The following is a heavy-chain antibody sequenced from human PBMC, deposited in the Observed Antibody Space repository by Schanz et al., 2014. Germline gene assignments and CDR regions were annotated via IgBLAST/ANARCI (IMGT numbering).Heavy chain of an antibody. Sequence: EVQLVESGGGLVQPGGSLRLSCAASGFTVNTNYMSWVRQAPGKGLEWISSMYINSGSTQYADSVKGRFIISRDNSRKTLYLQMNSLRADDTAVYYCAKDLYNYGIFDSWGQGTLVTVSS. J-gene: IGHJ5*01. CDR2: MYINSGST. CDR3: AKDLYNYGIFDS. CDR1: GFTVNTNY. D-gene: IGHD3-16*01. V-gene: IGHV3-66*01.